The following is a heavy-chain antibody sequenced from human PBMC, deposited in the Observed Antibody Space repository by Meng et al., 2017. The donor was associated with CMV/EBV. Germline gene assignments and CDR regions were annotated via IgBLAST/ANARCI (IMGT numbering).Heavy chain of an antibody. CDR1: FTSYY. CDR3: ARAGQEYSSSWYGFDY. J-gene: IGHJ4*02. CDR2: INPSGGST. Sequence: FTSYYLHWVRQAPGQGLEWMGIINPSGGSTSYAQQFQGRVTMTRDTSTSTVYMELSSLRSEDTAVYYCARAGQEYSSSWYGFDYRGQGTLVTVSS. D-gene: IGHD6-13*01. V-gene: IGHV1-46*01.